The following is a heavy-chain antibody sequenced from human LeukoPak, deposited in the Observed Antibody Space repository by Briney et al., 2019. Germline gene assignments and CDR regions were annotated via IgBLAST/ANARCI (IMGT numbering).Heavy chain of an antibody. J-gene: IGHJ4*02. Sequence: GASVKVSCKASGYTFTSYGISWVRQAPGQGLEYMGWISAYNGNTKNAQNLQGRVTMTTDTSTSTAYMELRSLRSDDTAVYYCARTSSTWYGGVGDYWGQGNLLSVSS. D-gene: IGHD6-13*01. V-gene: IGHV1-18*01. CDR3: ARTSSTWYGGVGDY. CDR2: ISAYNGNT. CDR1: GYTFTSYG.